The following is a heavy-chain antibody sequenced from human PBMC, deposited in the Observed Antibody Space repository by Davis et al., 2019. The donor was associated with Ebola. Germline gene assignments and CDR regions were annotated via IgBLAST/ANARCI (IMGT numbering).Heavy chain of an antibody. D-gene: IGHD3-3*01. Sequence: ASVKVSCKASGYTFTGYYMHWVRQAPGQGLEWMGWINPNSGGTNYAQKFQGRVTMTRATSISTAYMELSRLRSDDTAVYYCARGGTIFGVVIDPPDYWGQGTLVTVSS. J-gene: IGHJ4*02. V-gene: IGHV1-2*02. CDR2: INPNSGGT. CDR1: GYTFTGYY. CDR3: ARGGTIFGVVIDPPDY.